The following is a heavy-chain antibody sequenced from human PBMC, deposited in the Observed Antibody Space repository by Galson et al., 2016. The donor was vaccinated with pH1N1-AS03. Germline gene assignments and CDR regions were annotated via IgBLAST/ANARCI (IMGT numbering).Heavy chain of an antibody. CDR2: IYFRGAT. CDR3: ARHVGGSYPNNLDS. V-gene: IGHV4-39*07. Sequence: LSLTCTVSGDSISSTPYYWGWIRQPPGKGLEWIGTIYFRGATYYSPSLKSRVTISIDSSKNLFSLSLSSVTAADTAVYYCARHVGGSYPNNLDSWGQETLVIVSS. J-gene: IGHJ4*02. CDR1: GDSISSTPYY. D-gene: IGHD1-26*01.